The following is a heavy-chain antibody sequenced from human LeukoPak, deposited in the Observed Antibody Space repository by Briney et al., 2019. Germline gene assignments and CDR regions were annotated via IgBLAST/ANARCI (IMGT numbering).Heavy chain of an antibody. V-gene: IGHV1-2*06. CDR2: INPNSGDT. Sequence: ASVRVSCKASGYTFTGYHMHWVRQAPGQGLEWMGRINPNSGDTNYAQKFQGRVTMTRDTSISTAYMELSRLRSDDTAVYYCARDQEGFDYWGQGTLVTVSS. CDR1: GYTFTGYH. CDR3: ARDQEGFDY. J-gene: IGHJ4*02.